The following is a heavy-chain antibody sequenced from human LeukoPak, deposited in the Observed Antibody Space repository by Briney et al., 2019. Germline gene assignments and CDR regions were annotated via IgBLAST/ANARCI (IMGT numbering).Heavy chain of an antibody. CDR2: IYYSGST. CDR1: GVSISSSNSY. Sequence: PSETLSLTCTVSGVSISSSNSYWGWIRQPPGKGLEWIGSIYYSGSTYYNPSLKSRVTISVETSKNQFSLKLSSVTAADTAVYYCARESESGGFDYWGQGTLVTVSS. J-gene: IGHJ4*02. CDR3: ARESESGGFDY. V-gene: IGHV4-39*07. D-gene: IGHD1-26*01.